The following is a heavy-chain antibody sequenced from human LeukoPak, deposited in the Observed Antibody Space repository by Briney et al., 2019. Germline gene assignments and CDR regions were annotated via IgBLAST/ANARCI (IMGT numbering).Heavy chain of an antibody. J-gene: IGHJ4*02. CDR1: GYTFTSYA. Sequence: ASVKVSCKASGYTFTSYAMHWVRQAPGQRLEWMEWINAGNGNTKYSQKFQGRVTITRDTSASTAYMELSSLRSEDTAVYYCARDDSSGIPFDYWGQGTLVTVSS. CDR2: INAGNGNT. V-gene: IGHV1-3*01. D-gene: IGHD3-22*01. CDR3: ARDDSSGIPFDY.